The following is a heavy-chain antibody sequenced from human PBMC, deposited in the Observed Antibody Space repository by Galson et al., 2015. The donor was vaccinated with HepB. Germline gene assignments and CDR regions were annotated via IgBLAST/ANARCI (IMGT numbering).Heavy chain of an antibody. D-gene: IGHD3-10*01. CDR2: IYSGGST. J-gene: IGHJ5*02. CDR1: GFTVSSNY. V-gene: IGHV3-66*01. Sequence: SLRLSCAASGFTVSSNYMSWVRQAPGKGLEWVSVIYSGGSTYYADSVKGRFTISRDNAKNSLYLQMNSLRAEDTAVYYCARDRNRGSGCFDPWGQGTLVTVSS. CDR3: ARDRNRGSGCFDP.